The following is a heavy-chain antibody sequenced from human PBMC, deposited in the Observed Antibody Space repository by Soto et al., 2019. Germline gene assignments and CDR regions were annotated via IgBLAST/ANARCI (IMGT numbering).Heavy chain of an antibody. CDR2: AHHSGRT. Sequence: QVQLQESGPGLVKPSGTLSLTCTVSGGSMSSSNWWNWVRQSPGKGLGWIGEAHHSGRTNYNPSRKSRVTISVDKSKNHFSLKLSSVTAAHTAVYYCARSEATGLDYWGQGTLVTVSS. CDR3: ARSEATGLDY. CDR1: GGSMSSSNW. J-gene: IGHJ4*02. V-gene: IGHV4-4*02. D-gene: IGHD5-12*01.